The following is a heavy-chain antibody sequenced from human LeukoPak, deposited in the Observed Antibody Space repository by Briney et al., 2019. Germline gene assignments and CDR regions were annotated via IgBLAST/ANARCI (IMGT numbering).Heavy chain of an antibody. CDR2: IYYSGST. J-gene: IGHJ4*02. D-gene: IGHD6-25*01. CDR1: GASISRYY. V-gene: IGHV4-59*08. CDR3: ARHRSYSTITAFDY. Sequence: SETLSLTCPVSGASISRYYWGWIRLPPGKGLEWVGYIYYSGSTNYNPSLKSRVTISVDTSKNQFSLRLNSVTAADTAVYYCARHRSYSTITAFDYWGRGTLVTVSS.